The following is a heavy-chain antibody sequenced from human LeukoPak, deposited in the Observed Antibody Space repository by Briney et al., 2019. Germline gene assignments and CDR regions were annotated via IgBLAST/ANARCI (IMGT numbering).Heavy chain of an antibody. CDR2: IWHDGSTK. CDR1: GFTFSTYA. J-gene: IGHJ3*02. V-gene: IGHV3-33*01. Sequence: PGGSLKLSCAASGFTFSTYAMHWVRQAPGKGLEWVAVIWHDGSTKYYADSVKGRFTVSRDNSKNTLSLQMNSLRAEDAAVYYCARVSGYYAFDIWGQGTMVTVSS. CDR3: ARVSGYYAFDI. D-gene: IGHD3-22*01.